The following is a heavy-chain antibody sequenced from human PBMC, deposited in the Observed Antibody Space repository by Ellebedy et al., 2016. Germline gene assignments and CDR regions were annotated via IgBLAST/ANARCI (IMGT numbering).Heavy chain of an antibody. V-gene: IGHV3-21*06. CDR1: GFTFSISG. Sequence: GESLKISXAASGFTFSISGMTWVRQAPGKGLEWVATIVSSGREAYYADPLKGRFTISRDNAMNSVYLQLNNLSVEDTAVYYCTRDGSEWSRDYWGQGTLVTVSS. D-gene: IGHD3-3*01. CDR2: IVSSGREA. CDR3: TRDGSEWSRDY. J-gene: IGHJ4*02.